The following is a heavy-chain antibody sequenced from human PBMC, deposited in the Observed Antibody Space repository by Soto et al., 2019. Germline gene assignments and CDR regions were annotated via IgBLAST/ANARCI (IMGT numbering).Heavy chain of an antibody. Sequence: PWETLSLTCTFSVGSMSGYYWSWIWQPPGKGLEWIGYIYYSGSTNYNPSLKSRVTISVDTSKNQFSLKLSSVTAADTAVYYCARGYYGSGSYIYYYHGMDVWGQGTTVTVSS. J-gene: IGHJ6*02. CDR3: ARGYYGSGSYIYYYHGMDV. CDR2: IYYSGST. V-gene: IGHV4-59*01. CDR1: VGSMSGYY. D-gene: IGHD3-10*01.